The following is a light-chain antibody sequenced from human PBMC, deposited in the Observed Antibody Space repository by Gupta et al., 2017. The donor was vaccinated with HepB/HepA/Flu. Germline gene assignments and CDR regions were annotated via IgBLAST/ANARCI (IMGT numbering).Light chain of an antibody. Sequence: QSVLTQPHSASGTPGQRVTISCSGSSSNIGSNTVNWYQQLPGTAPKLLIYSNNQRPSGVPDRFSGSKSGTSASLAISGLQSEDEADYYCAAWDDSLNAAVFGGGTQLTVL. CDR3: AAWDDSLNAAV. CDR2: SNN. V-gene: IGLV1-44*01. J-gene: IGLJ7*01. CDR1: SSNIGSNT.